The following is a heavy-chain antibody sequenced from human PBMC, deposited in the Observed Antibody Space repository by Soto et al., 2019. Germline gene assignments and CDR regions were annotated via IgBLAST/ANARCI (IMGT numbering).Heavy chain of an antibody. D-gene: IGHD3-3*01. V-gene: IGHV1-18*04. CDR1: GYSFSTNG. CDR2: ISANTGDT. J-gene: IGHJ5*02. Sequence: QVQLAQSGAEVKKPGASITVSCKASGYSFSTNGVSWVRQAPGQGLEWMGWISANTGDTLYAEKFEDRNTLTADTPTTTAYMELRSLRPDDTATYFCATDKGDFTFGPWGQGTLITVSS. CDR3: ATDKGDFTFGP.